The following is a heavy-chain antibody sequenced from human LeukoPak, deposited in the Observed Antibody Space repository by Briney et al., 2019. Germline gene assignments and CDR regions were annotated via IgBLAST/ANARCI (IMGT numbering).Heavy chain of an antibody. D-gene: IGHD3-10*01. V-gene: IGHV1-69*01. J-gene: IGHJ4*02. CDR3: ARRMGRFFTPRYYLED. CDR2: IIPIFGTA. CDR1: GGTFSSYA. Sequence: GASVKVSCKASGGTFSSYAISWVRQAPGQGLEWMGGIIPIFGTANYAQKFQRRVTITADESTSTAYMELSSLRSADTAVYYCARRMGRFFTPRYYLEDWGQGPRATASP.